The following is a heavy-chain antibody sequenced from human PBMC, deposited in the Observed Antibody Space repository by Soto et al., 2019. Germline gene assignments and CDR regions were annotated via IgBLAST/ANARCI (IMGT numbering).Heavy chain of an antibody. Sequence: SETLSLTWVVSGGSISTSSWWTWGRQPPGKGLEWIGGIYYRGNTNYNPSLQTRVTISLDKSKSQFSLKLNSVTAADSAVYFCARLEGLATISYYFDFWGPGALVTVSS. D-gene: IGHD3-9*01. CDR2: IYYRGNT. J-gene: IGHJ4*02. V-gene: IGHV4-4*02. CDR3: ARLEGLATISYYFDF. CDR1: GGSISTSSW.